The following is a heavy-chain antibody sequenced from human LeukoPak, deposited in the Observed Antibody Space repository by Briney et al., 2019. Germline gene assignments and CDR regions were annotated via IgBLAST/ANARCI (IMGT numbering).Heavy chain of an antibody. J-gene: IGHJ4*02. CDR1: GFTFSSYA. D-gene: IGHD3-22*01. V-gene: IGHV3-23*01. CDR2: ISGSGGST. CDR3: AKVRDSSGYFNTFDY. Sequence: GGSLRLSCAASGFTFSSYAMSWVRQAPGKGLEWVSAISGSGGSTYYADSVKGRFTISRDNSKNTLYLQMNSLRAEHTAVYYCAKVRDSSGYFNTFDYWGQGTLVTVSS.